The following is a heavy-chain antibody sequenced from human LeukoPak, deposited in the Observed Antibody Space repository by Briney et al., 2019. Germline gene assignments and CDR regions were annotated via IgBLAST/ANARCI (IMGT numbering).Heavy chain of an antibody. D-gene: IGHD2-2*01. V-gene: IGHV4-34*01. J-gene: IGHJ4*02. Sequence: SETLSLTCAVYGGSFSEYYWSWIRQPPGKGLGWIGEINHSGSTSYNPSLKSRVSTSVDTSNKQFSLKLSSITAADTAVYYCARVSVTSGWTYDHWGQGTLVTVSS. CDR1: GGSFSEYY. CDR3: ARVSVTSGWTYDH. CDR2: INHSGST.